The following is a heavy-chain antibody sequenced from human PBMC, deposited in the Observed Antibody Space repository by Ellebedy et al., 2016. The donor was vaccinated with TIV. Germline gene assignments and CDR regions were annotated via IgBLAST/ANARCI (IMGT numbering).Heavy chain of an antibody. CDR1: GYTFTGHY. CDR2: INPNSGGT. V-gene: IGHV1-2*02. D-gene: IGHD6-13*01. Sequence: ASVKVSCKASGYTFTGHYMHWVRQAPGQGLEWMGWINPNSGGTNYAQKLQGRVTMTTDTSTSTAYMELRSLRSDDTAVYYCARDEYIAADKTRNWFDPWGQGTLVTVSS. J-gene: IGHJ5*02. CDR3: ARDEYIAADKTRNWFDP.